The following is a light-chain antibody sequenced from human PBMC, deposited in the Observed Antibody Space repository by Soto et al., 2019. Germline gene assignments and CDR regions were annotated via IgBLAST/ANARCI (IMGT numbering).Light chain of an antibody. Sequence: QSVLTQPPSVSGAPGQRVTISCTGSSSNIGAGYNVHWYQQVPGTAPKLLIYGDSNRPSGVPDRFSGSKSGTSASLAITGLQAEDEADYYCQSYDSSLCGWLFGGGTKVTVL. CDR1: SSNIGAGYN. CDR3: QSYDSSLCGWL. J-gene: IGLJ3*02. V-gene: IGLV1-40*01. CDR2: GDS.